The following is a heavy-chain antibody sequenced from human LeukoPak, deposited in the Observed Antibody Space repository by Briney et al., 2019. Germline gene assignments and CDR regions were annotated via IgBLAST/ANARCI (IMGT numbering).Heavy chain of an antibody. CDR1: GDTVSSNSAS. J-gene: IGHJ4*02. D-gene: IGHD1-26*01. CDR3: ARVHSGSSLGFDY. V-gene: IGHV6-1*01. Sequence: SQTLSLTCAISGDTVSSNSASWNWIRQSPSRGLEWLGRTYYRSRWHNDYAVSVKSRITINPDTSKNQFSLRLNSVTPEDTAVYYCARVHSGSSLGFDYWGQGTLVTVSS. CDR2: TYYRSRWHN.